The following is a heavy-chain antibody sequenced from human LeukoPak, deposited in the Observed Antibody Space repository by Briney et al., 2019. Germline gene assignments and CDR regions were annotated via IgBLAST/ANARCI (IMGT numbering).Heavy chain of an antibody. CDR1: GFSISSYW. CDR2: IKQDGSEK. V-gene: IGHV3-7*01. Sequence: GGSLRLSCAASGFSISSYWMSWVRQAPGKGLEWVANIKQDGSEKYYVDSVKGRFTISRDNAKNSLSLQMNNLGAEDTAVYYCARSQLGAFDIWGQGTMVTVSS. D-gene: IGHD6-6*01. J-gene: IGHJ3*02. CDR3: ARSQLGAFDI.